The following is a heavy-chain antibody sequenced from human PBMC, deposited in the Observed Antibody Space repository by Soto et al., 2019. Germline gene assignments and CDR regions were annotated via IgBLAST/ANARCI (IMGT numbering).Heavy chain of an antibody. CDR1: GGSFSGYY. V-gene: IGHV4-34*01. D-gene: IGHD6-6*01. J-gene: IGHJ6*03. CDR3: ARGTSIAARLYYYYYMDV. CDR2: INHSGST. Sequence: SETLSLTCAVYGGSFSGYYWSWIRQPPGKGLEWIGEINHSGSTNYNPSLKSRVTISVDTSKNQFSLKLSSVTAADTAVYYCARGTSIAARLYYYYYMDVWGKGTTVTVSS.